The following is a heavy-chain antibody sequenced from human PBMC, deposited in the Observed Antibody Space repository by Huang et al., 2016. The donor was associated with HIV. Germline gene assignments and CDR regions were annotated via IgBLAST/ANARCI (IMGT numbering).Heavy chain of an antibody. Sequence: QLHLQQSGPGLVRPSETLSLICTVSGCSITSSNHYWGWIRQTPGKGLEWIGNFSYRGDAYYTPSLKNRVSISIDTSKGQFALRLSSVIATDTAVYYCASGEYGKNAYDIWGQGTVVTVSA. CDR3: ASGEYGKNAYDI. V-gene: IGHV4-39*01. D-gene: IGHD2-2*01. J-gene: IGHJ3*02. CDR2: FSYRGDA. CDR1: GCSITSSNHY.